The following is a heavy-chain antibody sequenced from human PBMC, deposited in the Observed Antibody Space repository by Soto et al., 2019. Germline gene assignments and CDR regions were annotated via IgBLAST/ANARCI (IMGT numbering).Heavy chain of an antibody. CDR3: ARVGTGANWVSTAAFDI. CDR2: IYYSGST. CDR1: GGSLISGGYY. V-gene: IGHV4-31*03. J-gene: IGHJ3*02. Sequence: QVQLQESGPGLVKPSQTLSLTCTVSGGSLISGGYYWSWIRQHPGKGLEWIGYIYYSGSTYYNQSRKSRVTKSVDTSNNQFSLKLSSVTAADTYVYYCARVGTGANWVSTAAFDIWGQGTIVTVSS. D-gene: IGHD7-27*01.